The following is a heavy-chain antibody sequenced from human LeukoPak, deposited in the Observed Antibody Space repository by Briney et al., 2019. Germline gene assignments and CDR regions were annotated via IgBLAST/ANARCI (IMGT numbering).Heavy chain of an antibody. CDR1: GYTFTGYY. CDR3: ARDGSRTAYNWFDP. V-gene: IGHV1-2*02. J-gene: IGHJ5*02. D-gene: IGHD1-26*01. CDR2: INPNSGGT. Sequence: ASVKVSCKASGYTFTGYYMHWVRQAPGQGLEWMGWINPNSGGTNYVQKFQGRVTMTRDTSISTAYMELSRLRSDDTAVYYCARDGSRTAYNWFDPWGQGTLVTVSS.